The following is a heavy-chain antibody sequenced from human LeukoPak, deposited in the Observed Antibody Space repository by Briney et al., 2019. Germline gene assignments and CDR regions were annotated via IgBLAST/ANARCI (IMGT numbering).Heavy chain of an antibody. Sequence: SVKVSCKASGGTFSCYAISWVRQAPRQGLEWMGGIIPIFGTANYAQKFQGRVTITADESTSTAYMELSSLRSEDTAVYYCARDPRSVAAPSDGNWFDPWGQGTLVTVSS. J-gene: IGHJ5*02. CDR1: GGTFSCYA. D-gene: IGHD6-6*01. V-gene: IGHV1-69*01. CDR3: ARDPRSVAAPSDGNWFDP. CDR2: IIPIFGTA.